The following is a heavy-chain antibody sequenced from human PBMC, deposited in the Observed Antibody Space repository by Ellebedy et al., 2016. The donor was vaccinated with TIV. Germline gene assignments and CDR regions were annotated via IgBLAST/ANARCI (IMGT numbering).Heavy chain of an antibody. J-gene: IGHJ4*02. CDR2: ISGSGGST. Sequence: GESLKISXAASGFTFSSYAMSWVRQAPGKGLEWVSVISGSGGSTYYADSVKGRFTISRDNSKSTLYLQMNSLRAEDTAVYYCAKFGGIVVVPAAIDYWGQGTLVTVSS. CDR3: AKFGGIVVVPAAIDY. D-gene: IGHD2-2*02. CDR1: GFTFSSYA. V-gene: IGHV3-23*01.